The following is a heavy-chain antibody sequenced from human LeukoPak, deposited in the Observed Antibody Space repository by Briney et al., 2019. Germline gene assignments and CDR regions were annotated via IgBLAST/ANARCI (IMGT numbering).Heavy chain of an antibody. D-gene: IGHD6-13*01. CDR3: ARGYSSSPFWDY. J-gene: IGHJ4*02. CDR2: IYYSGST. V-gene: IGHV4-59*01. Sequence: PSETLSLTCTVSGGSISSNYWSWIRQPPGKGLEWIGYIYYSGSTNYNPSLKSRVTISVDTSKNQFSLKLRSVTAADTAVYYCARGYSSSPFWDYWGQGTLVTVSS. CDR1: GGSISSNY.